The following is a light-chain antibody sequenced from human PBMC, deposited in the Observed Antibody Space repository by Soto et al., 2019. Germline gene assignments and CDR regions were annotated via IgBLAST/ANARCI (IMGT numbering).Light chain of an antibody. CDR2: KAS. Sequence: DIQMTQSPSTLSASVGDRVTITCRASQSISYWLAWYQQKPGKAPNLLIYKASSLESGVPTRFSGSGSGTEFTRTITSLQPDDFATYYCRHYNTYSPPYTFGQGTKLEI. CDR3: RHYNTYSPPYT. CDR1: QSISYW. J-gene: IGKJ2*01. V-gene: IGKV1-5*03.